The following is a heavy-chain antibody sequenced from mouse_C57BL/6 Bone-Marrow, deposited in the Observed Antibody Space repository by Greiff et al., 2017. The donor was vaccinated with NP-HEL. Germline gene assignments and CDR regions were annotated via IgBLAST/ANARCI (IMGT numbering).Heavy chain of an antibody. D-gene: IGHD2-3*01. V-gene: IGHV1-19*01. Sequence: VQLQQSGPVLVKPGASVKMSCKASGYTFTDYYMNWVKQSHGKSLEWIGVINPYNGGTSYNQKFKGKATLTVDKSSSTAYMELNSLTSEDSAVYYCASSDGYYWYFDVWGTGTTVTVSS. J-gene: IGHJ1*03. CDR2: INPYNGGT. CDR3: ASSDGYYWYFDV. CDR1: GYTFTDYY.